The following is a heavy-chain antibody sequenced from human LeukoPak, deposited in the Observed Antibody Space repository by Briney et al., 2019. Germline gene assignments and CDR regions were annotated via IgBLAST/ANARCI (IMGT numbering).Heavy chain of an antibody. Sequence: SETLSLTCTVSGGSISSSSYYWGWIRQPPGKGLEWIGSIYYSGSTYYNPSLKSRVTISVDTSKNQFSLKLSSVTAADTAVYYCVSTYSATGSGGSWTLDYWGQGTLVTVSS. CDR1: GGSISSSSYY. D-gene: IGHD2-15*01. V-gene: IGHV4-39*07. J-gene: IGHJ4*02. CDR2: IYYSGST. CDR3: VSTYSATGSGGSWTLDY.